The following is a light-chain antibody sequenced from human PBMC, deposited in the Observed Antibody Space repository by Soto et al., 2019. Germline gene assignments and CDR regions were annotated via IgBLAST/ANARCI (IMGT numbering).Light chain of an antibody. CDR3: QQYAASPRT. J-gene: IGKJ1*01. CDR2: GAS. Sequence: EIVLTQSPGTLSLSPRERATLSCRASQSVSSSYLAWYQHKPGQAPRLLIYGASSRAPGIPDRFSGSGSGTDFTLTIIRLEPEDFAVYYCQQYAASPRTFGQGTQVEVK. CDR1: QSVSSSY. V-gene: IGKV3-20*01.